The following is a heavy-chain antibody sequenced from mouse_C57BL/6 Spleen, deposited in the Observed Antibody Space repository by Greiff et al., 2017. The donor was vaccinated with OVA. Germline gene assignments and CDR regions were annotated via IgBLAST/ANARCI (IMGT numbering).Heavy chain of an antibody. CDR1: GFTFTDYY. D-gene: IGHD2-12*01. CDR2: IRNKANGYTT. J-gene: IGHJ3*01. CDR3: ARGVYSPSWFAY. V-gene: IGHV7-3*01. Sequence: EVKLVESGGGLVQPGGSLSLSCAASGFTFTDYYMSWVRQPPGKALEWLGFIRNKANGYTTEYSAYGKGRFTISRDNSQSILYLQMNALSADDSATYYCARGVYSPSWFAYWGQGTLVTVSA.